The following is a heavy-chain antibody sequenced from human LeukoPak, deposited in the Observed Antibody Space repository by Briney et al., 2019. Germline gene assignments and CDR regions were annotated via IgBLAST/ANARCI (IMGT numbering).Heavy chain of an antibody. CDR2: IRPSGDNT. D-gene: IGHD2-15*01. CDR3: ECVAGWHWFDP. Sequence: GGSLRLSSAASGFTFSTYDMTWVRQAPGRGLKWVSSIRPSGDNTYYGDSVKGRFTISRDNSKNTVYLQMNNMRVDDTAVYYCECVAGWHWFDPWGQGTLVTVSS. CDR1: GFTFSTYD. J-gene: IGHJ5*02. V-gene: IGHV3-23*01.